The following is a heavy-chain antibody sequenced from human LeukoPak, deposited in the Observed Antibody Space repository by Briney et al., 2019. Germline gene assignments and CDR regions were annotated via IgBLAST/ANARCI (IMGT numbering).Heavy chain of an antibody. CDR3: ARLDIVVVPAGGAFDI. Sequence: KPSETLSLTCTVSGGSISSSRYYWGWIRQPPGKGLEWIGSIYYSGSTYYNPSLKSRVTISVDTSKNQFSLKLSSVTAADTAVYYCARLDIVVVPAGGAFDIWGQGTVVTVSS. CDR1: GGSISSSRYY. CDR2: IYYSGST. J-gene: IGHJ3*02. V-gene: IGHV4-39*01. D-gene: IGHD2-2*01.